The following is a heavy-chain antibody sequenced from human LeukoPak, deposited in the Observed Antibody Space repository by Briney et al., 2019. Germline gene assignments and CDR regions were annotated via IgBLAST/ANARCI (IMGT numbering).Heavy chain of an antibody. J-gene: IGHJ4*02. V-gene: IGHV1-24*01. CDR2: FDPEDGET. CDR3: ARDHGSCSSWYCRFDY. CDR1: GYTLTELS. Sequence: GASVKVSCKVSGYTLTELSMHWVRQAPGKGLEWMGGFDPEDGETIYAQKFQGRVTMTEDTSTDTAYMELSSLRSEDAAVYYCARDHGSCSSWYCRFDYWGQGTLVTVSS. D-gene: IGHD6-13*01.